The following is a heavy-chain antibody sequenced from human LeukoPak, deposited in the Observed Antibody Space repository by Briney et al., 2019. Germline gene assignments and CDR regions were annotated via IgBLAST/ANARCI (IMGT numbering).Heavy chain of an antibody. V-gene: IGHV4-59*05. CDR2: INYSGRT. CDR3: ARRRKDLNWFDP. CDR1: GFTFSSYA. J-gene: IGHJ5*02. Sequence: GSLRLSCAASGFTFSSYAMSWVRQAPGKGLEWIALINYSGRTFYNPSLRSRVTISVDMSKSQFSLNLNSVTAADTAVYYCARRRKDLNWFDPWGQGTLVTVSS.